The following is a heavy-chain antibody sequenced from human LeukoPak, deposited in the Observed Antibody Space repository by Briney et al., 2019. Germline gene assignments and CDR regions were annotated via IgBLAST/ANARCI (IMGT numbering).Heavy chain of an antibody. D-gene: IGHD1-1*01. Sequence: GGSLRLSCAASGFTFSSYAMHWVRQAPGRGLDYVSSISSDGDSTYYADSVKGRFTISRDNSKDTLYLQTSSLRPEDSAVYYCVKRTTVHYYYDYWGRGTLVTVSS. CDR3: VKRTTVHYYYDY. J-gene: IGHJ4*02. CDR2: ISSDGDST. V-gene: IGHV3-64D*06. CDR1: GFTFSSYA.